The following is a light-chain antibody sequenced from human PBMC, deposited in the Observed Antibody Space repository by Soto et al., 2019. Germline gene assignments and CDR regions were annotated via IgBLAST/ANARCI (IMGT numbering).Light chain of an antibody. CDR2: DNS. CDR3: QVWDNVDDHIYV. J-gene: IGLJ1*01. CDR1: NIDSRT. Sequence: LTLPPSVSVAPGQTSTVSCGVSNIDSRTVHWYQQKPGQAPLLVVYDNSFRPSGIPNRFSGSNSGNTATLTISRVEAGDEAVYYCQVWDNVDDHIYVFGTGTKVTAL. V-gene: IGLV3-21*02.